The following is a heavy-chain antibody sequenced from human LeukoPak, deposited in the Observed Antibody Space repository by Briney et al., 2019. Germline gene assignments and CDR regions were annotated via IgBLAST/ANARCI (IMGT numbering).Heavy chain of an antibody. CDR2: IYYSGST. D-gene: IGHD3-16*01. V-gene: IGHV4-59*01. CDR3: ARDKGGPFDY. CDR1: GGSISSYY. J-gene: IGHJ4*02. Sequence: PSETLSLTCTVSGGSISSYYWSWMRQPPGKGLEWIGYIYYSGSTNYNPSLKSRVTISVDTSKNQFSLKLSSVTAADTAVYYCARDKGGPFDYWGQGTLVTVSS.